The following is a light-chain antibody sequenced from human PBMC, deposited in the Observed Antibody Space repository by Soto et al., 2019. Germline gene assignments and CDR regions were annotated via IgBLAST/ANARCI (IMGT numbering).Light chain of an antibody. J-gene: IGLJ1*01. V-gene: IGLV2-14*01. Sequence: SALTQPASVSGSPGQSITISCTGTSSDVGGYNYVSWYQQHPGKAPKLMIYDVSNRPSGVSNRFSGSKSGNTASLTISGLQAEDEADYYCSSYTSISLYVFGTGTKLTVL. CDR3: SSYTSISLYV. CDR1: SSDVGGYNY. CDR2: DVS.